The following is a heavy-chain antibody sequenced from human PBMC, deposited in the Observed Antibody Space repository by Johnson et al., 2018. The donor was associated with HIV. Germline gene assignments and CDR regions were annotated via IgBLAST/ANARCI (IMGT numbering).Heavy chain of an antibody. J-gene: IGHJ3*02. CDR1: GFNFDDYG. CDR3: ARGLHQSTSWTDFFDI. CDR2: INWNGGST. D-gene: IGHD3/OR15-3a*01. V-gene: IGHV3-20*04. Sequence: VQLVESGGSVVRPGGSLRLSCAASGFNFDDYGMAWVRQAPGKGLEWVAGINWNGGSTSYEDSVKGRFTISRDNAKNSLYVQMNSLGVEDTALYYCARGLHQSTSWTDFFDIWGHGTMVTVSS.